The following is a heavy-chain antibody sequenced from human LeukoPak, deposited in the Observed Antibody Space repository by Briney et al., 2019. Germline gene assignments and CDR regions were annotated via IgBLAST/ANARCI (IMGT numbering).Heavy chain of an antibody. D-gene: IGHD1-1*01. J-gene: IGHJ4*02. CDR2: IWYDGSNK. V-gene: IGHV3-33*01. CDR3: ARARGTPYFDY. CDR1: GFTFSSYG. Sequence: GGSLRLSCAASGFTFSSYGMHWVRQAPGKGLEWVAVIWYDGSNKYYADSVKGRFTISRDNSKNTLYLQMNSLRAEDTAVYYCARARGTPYFDYWGQGTLVTVSS.